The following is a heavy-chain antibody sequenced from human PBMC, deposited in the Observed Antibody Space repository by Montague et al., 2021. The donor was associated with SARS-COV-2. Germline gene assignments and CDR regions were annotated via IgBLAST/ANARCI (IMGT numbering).Heavy chain of an antibody. CDR2: INHTGST. CDR3: ARADYGGNRYWYFDL. D-gene: IGHD4-23*01. CDR1: VGSFSGYY. Sequence: SETLSLTCAVYVGSFSGYYWSWIRQSPGKGLEWIGEINHTGSTKYNPSLKSRVTISVDTSKNQSSLKLSSVSAADTAVYYCARADYGGNRYWYFDLWGRGTLVTVS. J-gene: IGHJ2*01. V-gene: IGHV4-34*01.